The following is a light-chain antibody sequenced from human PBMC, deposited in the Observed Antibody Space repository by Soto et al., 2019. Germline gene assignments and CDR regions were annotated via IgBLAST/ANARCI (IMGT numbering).Light chain of an antibody. CDR1: QSVSIN. CDR2: GAS. CDR3: QQYNQWPGT. J-gene: IGKJ3*01. V-gene: IGKV3-15*01. Sequence: EIVMTQSPATLSVSPGERATLSCRASQSVSINLAWYQQKPGQVPRLLIYGASTRANGIPARFSGSGSGTEFTLTINSLQSEDFAVYYCQQYNQWPGTFGPGTKVDIK.